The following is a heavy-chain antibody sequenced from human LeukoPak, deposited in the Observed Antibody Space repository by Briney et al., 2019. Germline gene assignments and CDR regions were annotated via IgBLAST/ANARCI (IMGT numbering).Heavy chain of an antibody. CDR2: INHSGST. CDR1: GGSFSGYY. CDR3: ARGDSGSYYDSCFDY. D-gene: IGHD1-26*01. J-gene: IGHJ4*02. V-gene: IGHV4-34*01. Sequence: SETLSLTCAVYGGSFSGYYWSWIRQPPGKGLEWIGEINHSGSTNYNPSLKSRVTISVDTSKNQFSLKLSSVTAADTAVYYCARGDSGSYYDSCFDYWGQGTLVTVSS.